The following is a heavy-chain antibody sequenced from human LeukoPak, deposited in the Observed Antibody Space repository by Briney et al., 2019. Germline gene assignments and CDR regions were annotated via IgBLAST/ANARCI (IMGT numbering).Heavy chain of an antibody. CDR1: GYTFTSYG. Sequence: ASVTVSCTASGYTFTSYGISWVRQAPGQGLEWLGWISAYNGNTNYAQKLQGRVTMTTDTSTSTAYMELRSLRSDDTAVYYCARDRAGSSWSDNWFDPWGQGTLVTVSS. J-gene: IGHJ5*02. D-gene: IGHD6-13*01. CDR3: ARDRAGSSWSDNWFDP. CDR2: ISAYNGNT. V-gene: IGHV1-18*01.